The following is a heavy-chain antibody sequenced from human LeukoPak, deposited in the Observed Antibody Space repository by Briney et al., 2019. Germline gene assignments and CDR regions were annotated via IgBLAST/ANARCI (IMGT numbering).Heavy chain of an antibody. CDR2: INPNSGGT. CDR3: ARGNRYCSSTSCLLFDY. Sequence: RASVKVSCKASGYTFTGYYMRWGRQAPGQGVEWMGWINPNSGGTNYAQKLQGRVTMTRDTSISTAYMELSRLRSDDTAVYYCARGNRYCSSTSCLLFDYWGQGTLVTVSS. J-gene: IGHJ4*02. D-gene: IGHD2-2*01. V-gene: IGHV1-2*02. CDR1: GYTFTGYY.